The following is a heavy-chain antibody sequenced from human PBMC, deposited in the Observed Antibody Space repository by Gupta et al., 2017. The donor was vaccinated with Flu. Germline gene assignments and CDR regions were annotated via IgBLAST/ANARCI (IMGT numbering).Heavy chain of an antibody. J-gene: IGHJ4*02. Sequence: QVQLVQSGAEVRKPGASVKVSCKTSGYTFTDYDINWVRQAPGQGLEWMGWMHRDSGNTGYAQQFQGRLSMTRDTSISTAYMELTTLTSADTAVYYCARVDAAKKEVAAYWGQGTLVTVTT. V-gene: IGHV1-8*01. CDR3: ARVDAAKKEVAAY. CDR1: GYTFTDYD. CDR2: MHRDSGNT. D-gene: IGHD5-12*01.